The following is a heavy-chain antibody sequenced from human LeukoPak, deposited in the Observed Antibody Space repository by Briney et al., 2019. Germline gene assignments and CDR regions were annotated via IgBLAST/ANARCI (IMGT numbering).Heavy chain of an antibody. CDR3: ARSGDSPSFDS. Sequence: SETLSLTCTVSGDSITRHYWNWIRQSPGKALEWIGYIHYTGSTNPNPSLRSRVTISVDTSNSQFSLKLNSVTAADTAVYSCARSGDSPSFDSWGQGTLVTVSS. J-gene: IGHJ4*02. V-gene: IGHV4-59*11. CDR2: IHYTGST. D-gene: IGHD4-17*01. CDR1: GDSITRHY.